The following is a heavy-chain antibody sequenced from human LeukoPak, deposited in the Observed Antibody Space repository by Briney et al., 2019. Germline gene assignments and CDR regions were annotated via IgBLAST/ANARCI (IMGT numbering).Heavy chain of an antibody. CDR2: ISWNSGSI. J-gene: IGHJ4*02. CDR3: AKGYCSSTSCYEFDY. Sequence: GGSLRLSCAASGFTFSSYSMNWVRQAPGKGLEWVSGISWNSGSIGYADSVKGRFTISRDNAKNSLYLQMNSLRAEDMALYYCAKGYCSSTSCYEFDYWGQGTLVTVSS. V-gene: IGHV3-9*03. CDR1: GFTFSSYS. D-gene: IGHD2-2*01.